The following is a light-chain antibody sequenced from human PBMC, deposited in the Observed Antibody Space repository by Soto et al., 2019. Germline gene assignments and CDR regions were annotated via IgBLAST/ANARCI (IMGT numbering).Light chain of an antibody. V-gene: IGLV1-51*01. CDR3: GSWGSSVTGSFYV. CDR1: TSNIGSNY. J-gene: IGLJ1*01. CDR2: DNE. Sequence: QSVLTQPPSVSAAPGQTVTISCSGDTSNIGSNYVSWYQQLPGKAPKLLIYDNENRPSGIPDRFSGSRSGTSATLAITGLQTGDEAIYYCGSWGSSVTGSFYVFGSATKVTVL.